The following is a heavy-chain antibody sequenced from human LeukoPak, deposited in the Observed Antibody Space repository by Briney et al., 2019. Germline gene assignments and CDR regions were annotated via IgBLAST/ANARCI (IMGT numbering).Heavy chain of an antibody. Sequence: GGSLRLSCAASGFTFSHYVMRWVRQAPGKGLEWVSSLNGRDIRTYYADSVKGRFTISIDNSRNTLYLQMNSLRAEDTAVYYCAKSGPFGSGTFFASDYWGQGTLVTVSS. CDR2: LNGRDIRT. CDR1: GFTFSHYV. CDR3: AKSGPFGSGTFFASDY. J-gene: IGHJ4*02. V-gene: IGHV3-23*01. D-gene: IGHD3-10*01.